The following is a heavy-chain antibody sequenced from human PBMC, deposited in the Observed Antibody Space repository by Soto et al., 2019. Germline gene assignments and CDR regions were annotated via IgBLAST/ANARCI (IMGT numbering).Heavy chain of an antibody. J-gene: IGHJ3*02. CDR1: GGSISSYY. V-gene: IGHV4-59*08. Sequence: SETLSLTCTVSGGSISSYYWSWIRQPPGKGLEWIGYIYYSGSTNYNPSLKSRVTISVDTSKNQFSLKLSSVTAADTAVYYCARLPYCSGGSCYSIDDAFDIWGQGTMVTVSS. CDR3: ARLPYCSGGSCYSIDDAFDI. CDR2: IYYSGST. D-gene: IGHD2-15*01.